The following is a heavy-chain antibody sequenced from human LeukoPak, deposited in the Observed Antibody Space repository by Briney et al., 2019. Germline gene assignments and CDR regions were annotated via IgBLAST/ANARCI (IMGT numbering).Heavy chain of an antibody. CDR2: IYPGDSDT. CDR1: GSSFTGYW. D-gene: IGHD3-16*01. V-gene: IGHV5-51*01. CDR3: ARHLGESAFDAFDI. Sequence: GESLQISCKGSGSSFTGYWIGGVRQLPGKGLEWMGIIYPGDSDTRYSPSFQGQVTISADKSISTAYLHWSSLKASDTAMYYCARHLGESAFDAFDIWGQGTMVTVSS. J-gene: IGHJ3*02.